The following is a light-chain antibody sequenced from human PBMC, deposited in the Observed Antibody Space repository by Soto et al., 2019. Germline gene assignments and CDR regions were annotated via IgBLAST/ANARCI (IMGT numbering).Light chain of an antibody. CDR2: DTS. CDR1: QSINVY. CDR3: QQRSSWPLT. V-gene: IGKV3-11*01. Sequence: EIVLTQSPGNLSLSPGERATLSCRASQSINVYLAWYQQKPGQAPRLLIFDTSNRATGIPARFSGSGSGTDFTLTISSLEPEDFVVYYCQQRSSWPLTFGGGTKVDIK. J-gene: IGKJ4*01.